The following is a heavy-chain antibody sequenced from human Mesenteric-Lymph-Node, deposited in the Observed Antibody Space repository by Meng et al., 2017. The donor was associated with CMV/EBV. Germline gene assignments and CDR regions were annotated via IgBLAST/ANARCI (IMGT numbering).Heavy chain of an antibody. D-gene: IGHD1-26*01. V-gene: IGHV1-8*01. Sequence: ASVKVSCKASDYTFISYAMTWVRQAPGQGLEWMGWMNPNSGNTGYAQKFQGRVTMTRNTSISTAYMELSSLRSEDTAVYYCARNSGSYSYYFDYWGQGTLVTVSS. CDR3: ARNSGSYSYYFDY. CDR1: DYTFISYA. CDR2: MNPNSGNT. J-gene: IGHJ4*02.